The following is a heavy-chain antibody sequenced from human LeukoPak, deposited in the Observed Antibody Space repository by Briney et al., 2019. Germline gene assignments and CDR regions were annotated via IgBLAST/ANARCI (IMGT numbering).Heavy chain of an antibody. D-gene: IGHD1-1*01. V-gene: IGHV3-21*01. Sequence: GGPLRLSCAASGFTFSSYSMNWVRQAPGKGLEWVSSISHRNSHTFYADSVRGRFTISRDTAKNSLYLQMNSLRAEDTAVYYCARELDGIQDFDYWGQRTVVTVSS. CDR3: ARELDGIQDFDY. CDR1: GFTFSSYS. CDR2: ISHRNSHT. J-gene: IGHJ4*02.